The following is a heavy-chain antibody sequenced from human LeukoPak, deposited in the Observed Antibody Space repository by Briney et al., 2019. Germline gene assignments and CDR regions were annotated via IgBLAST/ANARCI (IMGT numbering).Heavy chain of an antibody. Sequence: SETLSLTCAVYGGSFSGYYWSWIRQPPGKGLEWIGEISHSGSTNYNPSLKSRVTISVDTSKNQFSLKLSSVTAADTAVYYCARGRAAAGTSTEWGQGTMVTVSS. V-gene: IGHV4-34*01. D-gene: IGHD6-13*01. CDR3: ARGRAAAGTSTE. J-gene: IGHJ3*01. CDR1: GGSFSGYY. CDR2: ISHSGST.